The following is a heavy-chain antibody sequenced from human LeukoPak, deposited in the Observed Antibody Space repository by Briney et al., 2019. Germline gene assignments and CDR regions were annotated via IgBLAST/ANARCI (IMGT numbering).Heavy chain of an antibody. CDR3: ARAAGGSGGWFDP. D-gene: IGHD3-10*01. Sequence: PSQTLSLTCAVSGGSISSGGYSLSWIRQPPGKGLEWIGYIYHSGSTYYNPSLKSRVTISVDRSKNQFSLKLSSVTAADTAVYYCARAAGGSGGWFDPWGQGTLVTVSS. J-gene: IGHJ5*02. V-gene: IGHV4-30-2*01. CDR1: GGSISSGGYS. CDR2: IYHSGST.